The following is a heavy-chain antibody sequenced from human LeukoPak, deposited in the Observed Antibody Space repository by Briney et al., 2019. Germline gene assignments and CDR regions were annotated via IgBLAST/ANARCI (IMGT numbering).Heavy chain of an antibody. CDR1: GLTFRDYG. J-gene: IGHJ4*02. V-gene: IGHV3-30*02. CDR2: VQSNVISK. Sequence: GGSLTLSCAASGLTFRDYGMYWVRQAPGKGLEWVSYVQSNVISKHHADSVKGRVAVSRDNSRNTLYLQMNYLRGEDTALYVCAKPSPVPIWNVFDSWGQGTRVTVSS. CDR3: AKPSPVPIWNVFDS. D-gene: IGHD1-1*01.